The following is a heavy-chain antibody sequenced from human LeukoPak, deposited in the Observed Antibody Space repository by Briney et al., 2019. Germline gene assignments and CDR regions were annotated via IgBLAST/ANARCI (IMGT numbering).Heavy chain of an antibody. V-gene: IGHV3-30*18. CDR1: GFTFSRYG. CDR2: ISYDGNNT. Sequence: GGSLRLSCAASGFTFSRYGMHWVRQAPGKGLEWVAVISYDGNNTYYADSVKGRFTISRDNSKNTLYLQMNSLRAEDTAVYYCAKDQWFGELLFYYYGMDVWGQGTTVTVSS. CDR3: AKDQWFGELLFYYYGMDV. D-gene: IGHD3-10*01. J-gene: IGHJ6*02.